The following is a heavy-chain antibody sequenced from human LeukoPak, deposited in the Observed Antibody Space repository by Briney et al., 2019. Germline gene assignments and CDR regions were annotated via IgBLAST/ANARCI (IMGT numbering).Heavy chain of an antibody. D-gene: IGHD2-2*01. V-gene: IGHV1-2*04. CDR3: ARETRSVVVVPAASLDY. CDR2: INPNSGGT. Sequence: GASVKVSCKASGYTFTGYYMHWVRQAPGQGLEWMGWINPNSGGTNYAQKFQGWVTMTRDTSISTAYMELNRLRSDDTAVYYCARETRSVVVVPAASLDYWGQGTLITVSS. CDR1: GYTFTGYY. J-gene: IGHJ4*02.